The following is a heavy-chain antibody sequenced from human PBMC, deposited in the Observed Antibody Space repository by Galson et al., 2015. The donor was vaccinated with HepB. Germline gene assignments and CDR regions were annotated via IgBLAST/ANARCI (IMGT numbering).Heavy chain of an antibody. V-gene: IGHV1-69*08. Sequence: SVKVSCKASGGTFDSYTLNWVRQGPGQGLEWMGRVIPILDEADYAQQFQGRVTISADNSTITSYMELSNLRHDDTALYFCARGYMDDPLDTWGQGTMVIVSS. CDR2: VIPILDEA. J-gene: IGHJ3*02. D-gene: IGHD3-16*02. CDR3: ARGYMDDPLDT. CDR1: GGTFDSYT.